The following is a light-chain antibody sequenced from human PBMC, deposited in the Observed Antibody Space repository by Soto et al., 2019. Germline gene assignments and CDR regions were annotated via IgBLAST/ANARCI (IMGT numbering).Light chain of an antibody. J-gene: IGLJ1*01. CDR1: SSNVGGNP. V-gene: IGLV1-44*01. CDR2: TNT. CDR3: ASWDDSLNGPV. Sequence: QSALTQPPSASGTPGQRVTISCSGSSSNVGGNPVNWYQHVPTTAPKLLIYTNTQRPSGVPDRFSGSKSGTSASLAISGLQSEDAADYYCASWDDSLNGPVFGTGTTVTVL.